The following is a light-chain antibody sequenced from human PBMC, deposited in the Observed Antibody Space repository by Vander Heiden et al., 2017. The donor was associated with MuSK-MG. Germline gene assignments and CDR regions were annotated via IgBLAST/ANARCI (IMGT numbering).Light chain of an antibody. Sequence: DIQMTQSPSSLSASVGDRVTITCQASQDISNYLNWYQQKPGKAPKLLIYDASNLETGVPSRFSGSGSGTDFTFNISSLQPEDVATYYCQQDDNLPITFGHGTKVXIK. J-gene: IGKJ3*01. V-gene: IGKV1-33*01. CDR2: DAS. CDR1: QDISNY. CDR3: QQDDNLPIT.